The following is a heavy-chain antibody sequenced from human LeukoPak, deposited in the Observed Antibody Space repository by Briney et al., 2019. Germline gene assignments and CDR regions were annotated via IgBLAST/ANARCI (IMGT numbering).Heavy chain of an antibody. CDR2: IYYSGST. CDR1: GGSISSSSYY. CDR3: ARGRDGYNYRGEFDY. D-gene: IGHD5-24*01. J-gene: IGHJ4*02. V-gene: IGHV4-39*07. Sequence: SETLSLTCTVSGGSISSSSYYWGWIRQPPGKGLEWIGSIYYSGSTYYNPSLKSRVTISVDTSKNQFSLKLSSVTAADTAVYYCARGRDGYNYRGEFDYWGQGTLVTVSS.